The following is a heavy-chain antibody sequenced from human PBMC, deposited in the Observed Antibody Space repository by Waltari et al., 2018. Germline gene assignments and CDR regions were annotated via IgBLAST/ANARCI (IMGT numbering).Heavy chain of an antibody. V-gene: IGHV4-4*02. Sequence: VQLHASRPGLLKPSGTLSLTCALSCSSLSRNHWWSWVRQPPGKGLEWIGEIYHSGTTNYNPSLKSRVTISVDTSKNQFSLQLTSVTAADTAVYYCARGIDSADVDYWGQGTLVTVSS. D-gene: IGHD5-18*01. CDR1: CSSLSRNHW. J-gene: IGHJ4*02. CDR3: ARGIDSADVDY. CDR2: IYHSGTT.